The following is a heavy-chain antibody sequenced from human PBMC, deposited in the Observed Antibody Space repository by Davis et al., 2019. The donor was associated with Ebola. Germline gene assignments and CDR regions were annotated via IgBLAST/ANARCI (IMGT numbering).Heavy chain of an antibody. V-gene: IGHV4-39*07. CDR2: IYYSGST. J-gene: IGHJ4*02. CDR3: ARDEFARSGYFDY. CDR1: GGSISSSSYY. Sequence: SETLSLTCTVSGGSISSSSYYWGWIRQPPGKGLEWIGSIYYSGSTYYNPSLKSRVTISVDKSKNQFSLKLSSVTAADTAVYYCARDEFARSGYFDYWGQGTLVTVSS. D-gene: IGHD3-10*01.